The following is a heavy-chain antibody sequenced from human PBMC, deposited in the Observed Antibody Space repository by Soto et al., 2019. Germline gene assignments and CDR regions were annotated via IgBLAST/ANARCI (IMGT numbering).Heavy chain of an antibody. J-gene: IGHJ6*02. CDR1: GGTFSSYA. D-gene: IGHD3-16*01. Sequence: QVQLVQSGAEVKKPGSSVKVSCKASGGTFSSYAISWVRQAPGQGLEWMGGIIPIFGTANYAQKFQCRVTITADESTSTAYIERSSLRSEDTAVYYCAREGGSVYYSGMDVWGQGTTVTVSS. CDR2: IIPIFGTA. V-gene: IGHV1-69*01. CDR3: AREGGSVYYSGMDV.